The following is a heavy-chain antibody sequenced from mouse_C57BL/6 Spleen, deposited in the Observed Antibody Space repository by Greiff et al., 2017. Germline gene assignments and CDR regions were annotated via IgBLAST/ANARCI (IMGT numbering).Heavy chain of an antibody. D-gene: IGHD1-1*01. J-gene: IGHJ3*01. CDR1: GFSLTSYG. Sequence: VQRVESGPGLVAPSQSLSITCTVSGFSLTSYGVHWVRQPPGKGLEWLVVIWSDGSTTYNSALKSRLSISKDNSKSQVFLKMNSLQTDDTAMYYCARQERDYYGSSSAWFAYWGQGTLVTVSA. CDR2: IWSDGST. CDR3: ARQERDYYGSSSAWFAY. V-gene: IGHV2-6-1*01.